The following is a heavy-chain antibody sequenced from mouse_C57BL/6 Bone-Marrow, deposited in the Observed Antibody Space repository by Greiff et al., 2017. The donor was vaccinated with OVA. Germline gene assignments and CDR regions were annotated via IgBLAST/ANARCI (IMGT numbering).Heavy chain of an antibody. Sequence: EVQLQQSGPVLVKPGASVKMSCTASGYTFTDYYMNWVKQSHGKSLEWIGVINPYNGGTRYNQKFRGKATLTVDKSSSTAYMELNILTSEDSAVYCCARWLLDAIDYWGQGTSVTVSS. D-gene: IGHD2-3*01. CDR1: GYTFTDYY. J-gene: IGHJ4*01. CDR2: INPYNGGT. CDR3: ARWLLDAIDY. V-gene: IGHV1-19*01.